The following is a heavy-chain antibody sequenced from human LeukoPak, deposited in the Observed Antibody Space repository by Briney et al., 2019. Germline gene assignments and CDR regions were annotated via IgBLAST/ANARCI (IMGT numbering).Heavy chain of an antibody. J-gene: IGHJ6*03. D-gene: IGHD3-3*01. CDR3: ARAPSWSGFSSYYCMDV. Sequence: ASVKVSCKASGYTFTSYDINWVRQATGQGLEWMGWMNPNSGNTGYAQKFQDRVTMTRNTSISTAYMELSSLRSEDTAVYYCARAPSWSGFSSYYCMDVWGKGTTVTVSS. CDR2: MNPNSGNT. CDR1: GYTFTSYD. V-gene: IGHV1-8*01.